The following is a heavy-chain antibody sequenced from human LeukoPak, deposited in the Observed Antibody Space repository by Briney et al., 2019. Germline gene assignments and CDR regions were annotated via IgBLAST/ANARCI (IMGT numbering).Heavy chain of an antibody. Sequence: SETLSLTCAVYGWSFSGYYWRWIRQPPGKGLEWIGEINNNGSNNYNPSLKSRVTISVDTSKNQFSLKLISVTAADTAVYYWASVRKMDTRVPAAVYWGQGTLVTVSS. CDR2: INNNGSN. D-gene: IGHD2-2*01. CDR1: GWSFSGYY. J-gene: IGHJ4*02. CDR3: ASVRKMDTRVPAAVY. V-gene: IGHV4-34*01.